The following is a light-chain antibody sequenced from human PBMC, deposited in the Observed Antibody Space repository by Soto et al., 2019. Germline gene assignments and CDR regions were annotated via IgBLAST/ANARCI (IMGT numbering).Light chain of an antibody. V-gene: IGLV1-47*01. Sequence: QSVLTQPPSASGTPGQRVTISCSGSSSNIGSNYVYWYHHLPGTAPKLLIYRSNQRPSGVPDRFSGSKSGTSASLAISGLRSEDEADYYCAAWDDSLSGRVFGGGTKVTVL. CDR1: SSNIGSNY. CDR2: RSN. CDR3: AAWDDSLSGRV. J-gene: IGLJ2*01.